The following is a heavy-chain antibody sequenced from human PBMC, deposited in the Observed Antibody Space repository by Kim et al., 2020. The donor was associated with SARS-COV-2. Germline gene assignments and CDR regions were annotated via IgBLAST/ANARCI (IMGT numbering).Heavy chain of an antibody. V-gene: IGHV4-39*07. CDR3: ASPQLGGGFNFDY. CDR1: GGSISSSSYY. D-gene: IGHD6-6*01. J-gene: IGHJ4*02. Sequence: SETLSLTCTVSGGSISSSSYYWGWIRQPPGKGLEWIGSIYYSGSTYYNPSLKSRVTISVDTSKNQFSLKLSSVTAADTAVYYCASPQLGGGFNFDYWGQGTLVTVSS. CDR2: IYYSGST.